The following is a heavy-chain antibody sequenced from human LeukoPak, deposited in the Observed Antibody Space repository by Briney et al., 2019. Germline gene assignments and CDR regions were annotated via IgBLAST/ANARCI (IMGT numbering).Heavy chain of an antibody. Sequence: GASVKVSCKASGGTFSSYTISWVRQAPGQGLEWMGRIIPILGIANYAQKFQGRVTITADKSTSTAYMELSSLRSEDTAVYYCARGAAAGPSRYPRSTQDVDYWGQGTLVTVPS. CDR3: ARGAAAGPSRYPRSTQDVDY. CDR1: GGTFSSYT. CDR2: IIPILGIA. V-gene: IGHV1-69*02. J-gene: IGHJ4*02. D-gene: IGHD6-13*01.